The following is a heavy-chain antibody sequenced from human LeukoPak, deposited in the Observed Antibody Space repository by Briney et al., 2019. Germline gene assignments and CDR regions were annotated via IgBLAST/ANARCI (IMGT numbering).Heavy chain of an antibody. V-gene: IGHV1-2*02. J-gene: IGHJ4*02. D-gene: IGHD7-27*01. Sequence: PRASVKVSCKASGYTFTGYYMHWVRQAPGQGLEWVGWINPNSGGTNYAQRFQGRVAMTRDMSISTAYMELSSLRVDDTAVYYCARGGKSELGACDYWGQGTLVTVSS. CDR3: ARGGKSELGACDY. CDR2: INPNSGGT. CDR1: GYTFTGYY.